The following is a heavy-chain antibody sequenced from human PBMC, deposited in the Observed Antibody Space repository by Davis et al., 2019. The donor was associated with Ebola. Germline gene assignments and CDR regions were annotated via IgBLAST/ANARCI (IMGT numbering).Heavy chain of an antibody. V-gene: IGHV1-18*01. Sequence: ASVKVSCKASGYTFTSYGISWVRQAPGQGLEWMGWISAYNGNTNYAQKLQGRVTMTTDTSTSTAYMELRSLRSDDTAVYYCAREITMVRGGGWFDPWGQGSLVTVSS. J-gene: IGHJ5*02. D-gene: IGHD3-10*01. CDR3: AREITMVRGGGWFDP. CDR1: GYTFTSYG. CDR2: ISAYNGNT.